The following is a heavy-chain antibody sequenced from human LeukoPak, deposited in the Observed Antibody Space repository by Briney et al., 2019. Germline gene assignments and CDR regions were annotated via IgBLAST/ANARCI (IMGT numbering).Heavy chain of an antibody. Sequence: GRSLRLSCVASGFTFSRYGMHWVRQAPGKGLEWAAIIWYDGSNKYYADSVKGRFTISRDTSKNTLYLQMDSLRAEDTAVYYCASGDTTGYSGDAFNIWGQGTMVTVSS. V-gene: IGHV3-33*03. CDR3: ASGDTTGYSGDAFNI. CDR2: IWYDGSNK. J-gene: IGHJ3*02. CDR1: GFTFSRYG. D-gene: IGHD3-22*01.